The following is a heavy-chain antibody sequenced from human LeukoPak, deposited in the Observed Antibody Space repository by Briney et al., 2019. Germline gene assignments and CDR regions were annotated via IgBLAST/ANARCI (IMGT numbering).Heavy chain of an antibody. Sequence: GESLKISCKASGYNFTNYWIAWVRQMSGKGLEWMGVIYPGDSDTRYSPSFQGQVTISADKSITTAYLQWGSLKASDTAMYYCAAGYGANDDAFDLWGQGTMVTVSS. CDR2: IYPGDSDT. CDR3: AAGYGANDDAFDL. V-gene: IGHV5-51*01. J-gene: IGHJ3*01. CDR1: GYNFTNYW. D-gene: IGHD4-23*01.